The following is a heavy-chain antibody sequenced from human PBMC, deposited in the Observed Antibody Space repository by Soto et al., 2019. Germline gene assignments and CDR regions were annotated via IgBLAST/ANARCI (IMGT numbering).Heavy chain of an antibody. CDR2: IKSKTDGGTT. Sequence: EVQLVESGGGLVKPGGSLRLSCAASGFTFSNAWMSWVRQAPGKGLEWVGRIKSKTDGGTTDYAAPVKGRFTISRDDSKNTLYLQMNSLKTEDTAVYYCTTDIFDGGYCSSTSCYDYYYYYMVVWGKGTTVTVSS. CDR3: TTDIFDGGYCSSTSCYDYYYYYMVV. CDR1: GFTFSNAW. V-gene: IGHV3-15*01. J-gene: IGHJ6*03. D-gene: IGHD2-2*01.